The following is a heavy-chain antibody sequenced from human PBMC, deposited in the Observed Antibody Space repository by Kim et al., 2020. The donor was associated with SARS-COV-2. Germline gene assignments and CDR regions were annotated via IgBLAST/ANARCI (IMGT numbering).Heavy chain of an antibody. Sequence: VKGRFTISRDNSKNPLYLQMNSLRAENTTVYYCAKDRGRFDWLPIFAFDIWGKGTMVTVSS. V-gene: IGHV3-23*01. D-gene: IGHD3-9*01. CDR3: AKDRGRFDWLPIFAFDI. J-gene: IGHJ3*02.